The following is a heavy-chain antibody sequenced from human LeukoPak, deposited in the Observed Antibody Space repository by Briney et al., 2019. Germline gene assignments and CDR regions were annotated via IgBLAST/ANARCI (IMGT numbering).Heavy chain of an antibody. Sequence: GGSLRLSCAASGFTFSNYAMSWVRQAPGKGLEWVSTISGGGITTYYADSAKGRFTISRDNSENTMFLQMNSLRADDTAVYYCPRQSYASGWNPFDYWGQGILVTVSS. CDR3: PRQSYASGWNPFDY. D-gene: IGHD6-19*01. CDR1: GFTFSNYA. CDR2: ISGGGITT. V-gene: IGHV3-23*01. J-gene: IGHJ4*02.